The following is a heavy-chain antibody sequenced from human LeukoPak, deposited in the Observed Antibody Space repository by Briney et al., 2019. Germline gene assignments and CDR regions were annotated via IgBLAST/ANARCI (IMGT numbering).Heavy chain of an antibody. V-gene: IGHV3-7*01. CDR1: GFTFSSYW. CDR2: IKQDGSEK. D-gene: IGHD6-13*01. Sequence: PGGSLRLSCAASGFTFSSYWMSWVRQAPGKGLEWVANIKQDGSEKYYVDSVKGRFTISRDSAKNSLYLQMNSLRAEDTAVYYCARDGSSSSWYYYYYGMDVWGQGTTVTVSS. CDR3: ARDGSSSSWYYYYYGMDV. J-gene: IGHJ6*02.